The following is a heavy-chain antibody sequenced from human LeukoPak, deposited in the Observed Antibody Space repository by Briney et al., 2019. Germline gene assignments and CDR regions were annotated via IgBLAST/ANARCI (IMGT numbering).Heavy chain of an antibody. CDR1: GFTFSSYA. CDR3: AKASGQWLVYFDY. V-gene: IGHV3-23*01. D-gene: IGHD6-19*01. J-gene: IGHJ4*02. CDR2: ISGSGGST. Sequence: SGGSLRLSCAASGFTFSSYAMSWVRQAPGKGLEWVSAISGSGGSTYYADSVKGRFTISRDNSKNTLYLQMNSLRAEDTAVYYRAKASGQWLVYFDYWGQGTLVTVSS.